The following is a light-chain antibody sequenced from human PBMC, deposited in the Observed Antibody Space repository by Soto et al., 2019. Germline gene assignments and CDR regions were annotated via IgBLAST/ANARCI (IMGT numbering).Light chain of an antibody. J-gene: IGKJ1*01. CDR1: QSVSSSY. Sequence: EIGFTQPPCTLSLSPGERATLSCGASQSVSSSYLACYRQKPGQAPRLLIYGASSRATGIPDRFSGSGSGTDFTLTISRLEPEDFAMYFCQQYSSTTQTFGQGTKV. CDR2: GAS. V-gene: IGKV3-20*01. CDR3: QQYSSTTQT.